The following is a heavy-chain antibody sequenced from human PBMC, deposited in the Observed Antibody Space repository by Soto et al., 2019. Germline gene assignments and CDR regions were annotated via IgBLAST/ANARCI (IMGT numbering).Heavy chain of an antibody. V-gene: IGHV3-9*01. CDR1: GFTFDDYA. J-gene: IGHJ3*02. D-gene: IGHD6-19*01. CDR3: AKDMTQWLGEIDAFDI. Sequence: PGGSLRLSCAASGFTFDDYAMHWVRQAPGKGLEWVSGISWNSGSIGYADSVKGRFTISRDNAKNSLYLQMNSLRAEDTALYYCAKDMTQWLGEIDAFDIWGQGTMVTVSS. CDR2: ISWNSGSI.